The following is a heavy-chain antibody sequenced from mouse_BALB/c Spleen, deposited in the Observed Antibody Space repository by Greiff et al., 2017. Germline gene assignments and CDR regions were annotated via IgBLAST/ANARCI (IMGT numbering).Heavy chain of an antibody. V-gene: IGHV5-17*02. D-gene: IGHD2-4*01. CDR1: GFTFSSFG. J-gene: IGHJ4*01. CDR2: ISSGSSTI. Sequence: EVKLVESGGGLVQPGGSRKLSCAASGFTFSSFGMHWVRQAPEKGLEWVAYISSGSSTIYYADTVKGRFTISRDNPKNTLFLQMTSLRSEDTAMYYCARYDYERGVYAMDYWGQRTSVTVSS. CDR3: ARYDYERGVYAMDY.